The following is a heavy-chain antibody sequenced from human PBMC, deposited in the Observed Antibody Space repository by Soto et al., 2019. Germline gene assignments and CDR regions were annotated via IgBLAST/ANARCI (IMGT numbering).Heavy chain of an antibody. CDR2: IYHSGIS. Sequence: PSQTLSLTCEVSGFSISSGYYWGWIRQPPRKGLEWIGNIYHSGISNYNPSLKSRVTISVDTSKNQFSLKVTSVTAADTAVYYCARVTTNWFDPWVQGMLVTVSS. CDR3: ARVTTNWFDP. V-gene: IGHV4-38-2*01. D-gene: IGHD3-22*01. J-gene: IGHJ5*02. CDR1: GFSISSGYY.